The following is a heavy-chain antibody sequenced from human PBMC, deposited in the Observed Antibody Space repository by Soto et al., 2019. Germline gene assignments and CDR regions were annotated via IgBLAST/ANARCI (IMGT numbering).Heavy chain of an antibody. CDR3: ARDRSAYYYYYYMDV. D-gene: IGHD3-3*01. CDR1: GCSISSGGYY. V-gene: IGHV4-31*03. Sequence: QVQLQESGPGLVKPSQTLSLTCTVSGCSISSGGYYWSWIRQHPGKGLEWIGYIYYSGSTYYNPSLKSRVTISVDTSKNQFSLKLSSVTAADTAVYYCARDRSAYYYYYYMDVWGKGTTVTVSS. CDR2: IYYSGST. J-gene: IGHJ6*03.